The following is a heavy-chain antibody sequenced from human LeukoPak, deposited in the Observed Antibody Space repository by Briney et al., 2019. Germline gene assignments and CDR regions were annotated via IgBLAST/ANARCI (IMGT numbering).Heavy chain of an antibody. CDR3: ALMGAMAPGGLYYYYGVDV. Sequence: ASVKVSCKASGYTFTGYYMHWVRQAPGQGLEWMGWINPISGGTNYAQKFQGRVTMTRDTSISTAYMELSRLRSDDTAVYYCALMGAMAPGGLYYYYGVDVWGQGTTVTVSS. D-gene: IGHD1-26*01. V-gene: IGHV1-2*02. CDR1: GYTFTGYY. J-gene: IGHJ6*02. CDR2: INPISGGT.